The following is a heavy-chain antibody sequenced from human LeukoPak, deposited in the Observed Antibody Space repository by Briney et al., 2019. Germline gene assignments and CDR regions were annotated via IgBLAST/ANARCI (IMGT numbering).Heavy chain of an antibody. V-gene: IGHV3-21*01. CDR2: ISSGSTYV. CDR3: AREECFGESGFDS. J-gene: IGHJ5*01. Sequence: VGSLRLSCAASGFTFRNYNMHWVRQAPGKGLEWVSAISSGSTYVYYADSVKGRFTISRDNAKKSLYLQMNSLRAEDTAVYHSAREECFGESGFDSWGQGTLVTVSS. CDR1: GFTFRNYN. D-gene: IGHD3-10*01.